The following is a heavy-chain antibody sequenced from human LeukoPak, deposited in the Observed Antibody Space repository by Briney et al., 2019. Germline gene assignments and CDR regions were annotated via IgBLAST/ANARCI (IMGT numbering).Heavy chain of an antibody. CDR1: GGTFSSYE. Sequence: ASVKVSCKASGGTFSSYEISWVRQAPGQGLEWMGGIIPIFGTANYAQKFQGRVTITADESTSTAYMELSSLRSEDTAVYYCARGYGSSVRLIGMVVWGQGTTATVSS. J-gene: IGHJ6*02. CDR3: ARGYGSSVRLIGMVV. CDR2: IIPIFGTA. V-gene: IGHV1-69*13. D-gene: IGHD3-16*01.